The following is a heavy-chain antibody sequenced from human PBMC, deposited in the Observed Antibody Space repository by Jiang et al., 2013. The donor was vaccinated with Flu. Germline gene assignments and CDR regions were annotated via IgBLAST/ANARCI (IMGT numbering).Heavy chain of an antibody. J-gene: IGHJ2*01. CDR1: DGSISSYY. Sequence: PGLVKPSETLSLICTVSDGSISSYYWSWIRQPPGKGLEWIGYIYYRGSTNYNPSLKSRVTISVDTSKNQFSLKLSSVTAADTAVYYCANSPFYGNSNWHFDLWGRGTLVTVSS. CDR2: IYYRGST. D-gene: IGHD4-17*01. V-gene: IGHV4-59*08. CDR3: ANSPFYGNSNWHFDL.